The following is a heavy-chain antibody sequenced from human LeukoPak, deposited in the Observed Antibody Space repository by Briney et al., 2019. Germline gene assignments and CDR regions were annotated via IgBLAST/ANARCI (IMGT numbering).Heavy chain of an antibody. CDR2: IKSKTDGGTT. D-gene: IGHD3-22*01. CDR3: TSMYYYDSTGYLFDY. V-gene: IGHV3-15*01. J-gene: IGHJ4*02. CDR1: GFTFSNAW. Sequence: GGSLRLSCAASGFTFSNAWMSWVRQAPGKGLEWVGRIKSKTDGGTTDYAAPVKGRFTISRDDSKNTLYLQMNSLKTEDTAVYYCTSMYYYDSTGYLFDYWGQGTLVTVSS.